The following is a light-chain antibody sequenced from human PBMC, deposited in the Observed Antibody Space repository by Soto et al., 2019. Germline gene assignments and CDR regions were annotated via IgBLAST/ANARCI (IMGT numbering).Light chain of an antibody. J-gene: IGKJ3*01. CDR1: QSVSSY. CDR2: DAS. CDR3: QHLYNCFT. Sequence: EIVLTQSPATLSLSPGERATLSCRASQSVSSYLAWYQQKPGQAPRLLIYDASNRATGIPARFSGSGSGTDSTHTISSLEPQDFSVYSSQHLYNCFTFDPETKVHI. V-gene: IGKV3-11*01.